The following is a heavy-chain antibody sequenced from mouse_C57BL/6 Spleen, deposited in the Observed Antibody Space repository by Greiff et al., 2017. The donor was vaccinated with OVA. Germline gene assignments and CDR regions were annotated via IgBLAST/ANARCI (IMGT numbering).Heavy chain of an antibody. CDR3: ARRGDDYVDY. D-gene: IGHD2-4*01. V-gene: IGHV1-82*01. CDR1: GYAFSSSW. J-gene: IGHJ2*01. Sequence: QVQLKQSGPELVKPGASVKISCKASGYAFSSSWMNWVKQRPGKGLEWIGRFYPGDGDTNYNGKFKGKATLTADKSSSTAYMQLSSLTSEDSAVYFCARRGDDYVDYWGQGTTLTVSS. CDR2: FYPGDGDT.